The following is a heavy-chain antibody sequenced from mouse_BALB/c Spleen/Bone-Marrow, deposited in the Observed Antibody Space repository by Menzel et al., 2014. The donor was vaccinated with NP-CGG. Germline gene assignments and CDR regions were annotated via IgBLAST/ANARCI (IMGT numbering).Heavy chain of an antibody. J-gene: IGHJ4*01. CDR1: GFSLTSYG. V-gene: IGHV2-9*02. Sequence: VKLVESGPGLVAPSQSLSVTCTVSGFSLTSYGVHWVRQPPGKGLEWLGVIWAGGSTNYNSALMSRLSISKDNSKSQVFLKMNSLQTDGTAMYYCARDYYGSLYAMDYWGQGTSVTVSS. CDR2: IWAGGST. D-gene: IGHD1-1*01. CDR3: ARDYYGSLYAMDY.